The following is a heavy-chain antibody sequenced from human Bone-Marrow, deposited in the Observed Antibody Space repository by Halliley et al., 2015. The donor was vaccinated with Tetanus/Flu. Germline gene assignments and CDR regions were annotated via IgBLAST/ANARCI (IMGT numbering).Heavy chain of an antibody. CDR2: ISARGGAK. Sequence: SLRLSCAASGFRFASYDMNWVRQAPGRGLEWVSGISARGGAKSYADSVTGRFTISRDNSKNAVYLQMNSLRHEDTAVYYCAKDHFGPCFGEEGFFAAWGQGTKVIVAS. J-gene: IGHJ3*01. CDR3: AKDHFGPCFGEEGFFAA. CDR1: GFRFASYD. D-gene: IGHD3-10*01. V-gene: IGHV3-23*01.